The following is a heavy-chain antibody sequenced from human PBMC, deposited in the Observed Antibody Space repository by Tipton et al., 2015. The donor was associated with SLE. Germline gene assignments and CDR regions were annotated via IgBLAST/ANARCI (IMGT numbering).Heavy chain of an antibody. CDR1: GFTFSSYG. CDR2: IRYDGSNK. J-gene: IGHJ3*02. D-gene: IGHD7-27*01. Sequence: SLRLSCAASGFTFSSYGMHWVRQAPGKGLEWVAFIRYDGSNKYYADSVKGRFTISRDNSKNTLYLQMNSLRAEDTAVYYCARLWGDAFDIWGQGTMVTVSS. CDR3: ARLWGDAFDI. V-gene: IGHV3-33*01.